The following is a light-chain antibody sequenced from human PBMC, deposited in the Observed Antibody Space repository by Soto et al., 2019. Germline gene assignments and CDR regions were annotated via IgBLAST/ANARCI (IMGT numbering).Light chain of an antibody. J-gene: IGKJ4*01. Sequence: DIQMTQSPSSLSASIGDIITITCRASQSISTYLNWYQQKPGNAPKLLIYGASTLQNGVPSRFSGSGSATDYTLTISGMQPEDFATYYCQQSFITPPLTFGGGTKVEMK. CDR3: QQSFITPPLT. CDR1: QSISTY. V-gene: IGKV1-39*01. CDR2: GAS.